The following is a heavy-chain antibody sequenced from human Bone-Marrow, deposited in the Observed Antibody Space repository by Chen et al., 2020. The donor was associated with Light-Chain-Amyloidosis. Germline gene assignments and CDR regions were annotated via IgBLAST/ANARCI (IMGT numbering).Heavy chain of an antibody. D-gene: IGHD5-12*01. CDR2: IYPEDSVA. CDR1: GYTFPNYW. CDR3: ARRRDGYNFDY. J-gene: IGHJ4*02. V-gene: IGHV5-51*01. Sequence: EVQLEQSGPEVKKPGESLKISCKGSGYTFPNYWIGWVRQMPGKGLELMGVIYPEDSVARYRPSVEGQFTISADKSIPTAYLQWRSLKASDTAMYYCARRRDGYNFDYWGQGTLVTVSS.